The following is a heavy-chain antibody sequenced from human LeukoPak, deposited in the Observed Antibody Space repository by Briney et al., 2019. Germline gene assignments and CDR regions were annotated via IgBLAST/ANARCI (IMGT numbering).Heavy chain of an antibody. CDR3: ARGPIPDY. D-gene: IGHD2-2*02. J-gene: IGHJ4*02. CDR1: GFTFSSYA. Sequence: GGSLRLSCAASGFTFSSYAMSWVRQAPGKGLEWVSSISSSSSNIYYADSVKGRFTISRDNAKNSLYLQMNSLRAEDTAVYYCARGPIPDYWGQGTLVTVSS. CDR2: ISSSSSNI. V-gene: IGHV3-21*06.